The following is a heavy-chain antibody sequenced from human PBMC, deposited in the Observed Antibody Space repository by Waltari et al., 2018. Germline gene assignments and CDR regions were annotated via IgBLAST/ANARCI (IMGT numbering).Heavy chain of an antibody. Sequence: EVQLLESGGGLVQPGGSLRLSCAAAGFTFSSYAMSWVRQAPGKGLEWVSVIYSGGSSTYYADSVKGRFTISRDNSKNTLYLQMNSLRAEDTAVYYCAKVNRQQLVRSDYYYMDVWGKGTTVTVSS. CDR2: IYSGGSST. D-gene: IGHD6-13*01. J-gene: IGHJ6*03. V-gene: IGHV3-23*03. CDR3: AKVNRQQLVRSDYYYMDV. CDR1: GFTFSSYA.